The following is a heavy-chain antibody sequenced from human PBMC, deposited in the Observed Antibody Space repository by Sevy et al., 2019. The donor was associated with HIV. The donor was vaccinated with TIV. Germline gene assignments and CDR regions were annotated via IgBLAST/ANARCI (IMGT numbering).Heavy chain of an antibody. V-gene: IGHV3-7*01. J-gene: IGHJ6*02. CDR1: GFTFSSYW. CDR2: VKQDGSEK. CDR3: GRAMDV. Sequence: GGSLRLSCAASGFTFSSYWMHWVRRAPGKGLEWVANVKQDGSEKDYVDSGKGRFTISRDNAKNSLYLQMNSLRPEDTAVYYCGRAMDVWGQGTTVTVSS.